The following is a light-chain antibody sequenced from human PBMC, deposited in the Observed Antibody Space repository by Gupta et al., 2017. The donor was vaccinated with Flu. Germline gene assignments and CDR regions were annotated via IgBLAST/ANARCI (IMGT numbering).Light chain of an antibody. CDR1: SSDAGGYNY. CDR3: CSYAGSYTLKV. CDR2: DVS. V-gene: IGLV2-11*01. Sequence: QSALTQPRSVSGSPGQPVTISCTGTSSDAGGYNYVSWYQQHPGKAPKLMIYDVSKRLSGVPDRFSGSKSGNTASLTISGLQAEDEADYYCCSYAGSYTLKVFGGGTKLTVL. J-gene: IGLJ3*02.